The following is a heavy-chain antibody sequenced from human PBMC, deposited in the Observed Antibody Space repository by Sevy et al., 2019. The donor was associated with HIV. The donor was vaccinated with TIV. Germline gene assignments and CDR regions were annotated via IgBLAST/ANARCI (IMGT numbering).Heavy chain of an antibody. CDR1: GYTFTSYW. D-gene: IGHD2-21*01. J-gene: IGHJ3*02. Sequence: GESLKISCKGSGYTFTSYWIGWVRQMPGKGLEWMGVFYPGDSDTRYSPSFQGQVTISADKSLSTAYLQLSSLKASDTAMYYCASRRVVSDVFDIWGQGTMVTVSS. CDR2: FYPGDSDT. V-gene: IGHV5-51*01. CDR3: ASRRVVSDVFDI.